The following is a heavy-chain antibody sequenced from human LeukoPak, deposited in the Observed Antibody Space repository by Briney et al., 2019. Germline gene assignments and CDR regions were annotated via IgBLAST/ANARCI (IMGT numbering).Heavy chain of an antibody. CDR2: IYSGGST. CDR1: GFTVSSNY. V-gene: IGHV3-66*01. Sequence: PGGSLRLSCAASGFTVSSNYMSWVHQAPGKGLEWVSVIYSGGSTYYADSVKGRFTISRDNSKNTLYLQMNSLRAEDTAVYYCARDLRNSPAFDYWGQGTLVTVSS. D-gene: IGHD2-2*01. CDR3: ARDLRNSPAFDY. J-gene: IGHJ4*02.